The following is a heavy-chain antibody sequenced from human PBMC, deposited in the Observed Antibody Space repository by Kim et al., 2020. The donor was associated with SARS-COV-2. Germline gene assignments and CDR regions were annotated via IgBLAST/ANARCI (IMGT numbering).Heavy chain of an antibody. V-gene: IGHV3-9*01. J-gene: IGHJ4*02. CDR2: ISWNSGSI. CDR3: AKDLHYGSGSYLDY. Sequence: GGSLRLSCAASGFTFDDYAMHWVRQAPGKGLEWVSGISWNSGSIGYADSVKGRFTISRDNAKNSLYLQMNSLRAEDTALYYCAKDLHYGSGSYLDYWGQGTLVTVSS. D-gene: IGHD3-10*01. CDR1: GFTFDDYA.